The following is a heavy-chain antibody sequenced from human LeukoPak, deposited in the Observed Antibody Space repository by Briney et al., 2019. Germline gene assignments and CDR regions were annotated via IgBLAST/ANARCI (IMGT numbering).Heavy chain of an antibody. V-gene: IGHV3-7*01. CDR3: AREGYGDYHI. D-gene: IGHD4-17*01. Sequence: GGSLRLSCAVSGLPFSNHWMTWVRQAPGKGLERVANINQDGSEKYYVDSVKGRFSISRDNDKSSLYLQMNSLRVEDTAMYFCAREGYGDYHIWGQGTIVTVSS. CDR1: GLPFSNHW. J-gene: IGHJ3*02. CDR2: INQDGSEK.